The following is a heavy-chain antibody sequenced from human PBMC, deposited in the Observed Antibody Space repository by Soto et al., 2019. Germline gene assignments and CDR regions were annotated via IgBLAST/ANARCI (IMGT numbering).Heavy chain of an antibody. Sequence: EGQVVESGGGLVQPGRSLRLSCAASGFTFGDYAMHWIRQAPGKGLEWVAGLNWNRDTINYADSVRGRFTISRDNAKNSLYLQMNSLRVEDTALYYCVKVHFRTGTTGDDAFDFWGQGTIGTVSS. J-gene: IGHJ3*01. V-gene: IGHV3-9*01. CDR3: VKVHFRTGTTGDDAFDF. D-gene: IGHD1-1*01. CDR2: LNWNRDTI. CDR1: GFTFGDYA.